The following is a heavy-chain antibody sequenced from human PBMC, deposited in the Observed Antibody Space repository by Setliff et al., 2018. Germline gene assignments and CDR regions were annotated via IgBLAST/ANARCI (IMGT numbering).Heavy chain of an antibody. Sequence: GASVKVSCKASGGTFSSYAISWVRQAPGQGLEWMGGIIPIFGTANYAQKFQGRVTITADESTSTAYMELSSLRSEDTAVYYCASVQPGSNYFDYWGQGTLVTVSS. CDR1: GGTFSSYA. CDR3: ASVQPGSNYFDY. J-gene: IGHJ4*02. CDR2: IIPIFGTA. D-gene: IGHD6-13*01. V-gene: IGHV1-69*13.